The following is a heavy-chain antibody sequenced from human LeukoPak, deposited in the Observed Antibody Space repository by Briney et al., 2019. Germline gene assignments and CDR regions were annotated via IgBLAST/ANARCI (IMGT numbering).Heavy chain of an antibody. V-gene: IGHV3-21*01. CDR2: ISSRSSYI. Sequence: GGSPRLSCAASGFTFSSYGMNWVRQAPGKGLEWVSSISSRSSYIYYADSVKGRFTISRDNAKNSLYLQPNSLRAEDTAVYYCARQYYNIWSGYYTADYYFDYWGQGTLVTVSS. CDR1: GFTFSSYG. CDR3: ARQYYNIWSGYYTADYYFDY. D-gene: IGHD3-3*01. J-gene: IGHJ4*02.